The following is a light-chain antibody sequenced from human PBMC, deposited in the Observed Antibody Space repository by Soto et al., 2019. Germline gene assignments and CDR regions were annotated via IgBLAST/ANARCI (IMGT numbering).Light chain of an antibody. CDR3: YSYAGENLYV. CDR1: SSDVGSYNL. V-gene: IGLV2-23*01. Sequence: QSALTQPASVSASPGQSITIPCTGTSSDVGSYNLVSWFQQHPGKVPKLLIYEGTKRPSGLSDRFSGSKSGTTASLTISGLQAEDEANYYCYSYAGENLYVFGNGTKVTVX. CDR2: EGT. J-gene: IGLJ1*01.